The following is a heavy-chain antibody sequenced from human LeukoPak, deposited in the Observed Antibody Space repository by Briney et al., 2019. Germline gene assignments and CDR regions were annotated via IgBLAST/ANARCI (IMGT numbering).Heavy chain of an antibody. CDR1: EFTFSSHS. CDR2: ISRSGGSI. CDR3: ARSLKVSAALDVFDI. D-gene: IGHD2-2*01. J-gene: IGHJ3*02. Sequence: GSLRLSCAASEFTFSSHSMNWVRQAPGKGLEWVSPISRSGGSIYYADSLKGRFTISRDNAKNSLYLQMNSLRAEDTAVYFCARSLKVSAALDVFDIWGQGTMVTVPS. V-gene: IGHV3-21*01.